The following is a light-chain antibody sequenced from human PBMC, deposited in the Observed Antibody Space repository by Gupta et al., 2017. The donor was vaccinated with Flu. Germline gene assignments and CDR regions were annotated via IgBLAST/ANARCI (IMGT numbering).Light chain of an antibody. CDR2: KDT. Sequence: SYELTQPPSVSVSPGQTARITCSGDALPKQYAYWYQQKPGQAPVLGIYKDTGRPSGIPERFSGSSSGTTVTLILSGVQAEDEADYYCQSADSAGTYRVFGGGTKLTGL. J-gene: IGLJ3*02. CDR3: QSADSAGTYRV. V-gene: IGLV3-25*02. CDR1: ALPKQY.